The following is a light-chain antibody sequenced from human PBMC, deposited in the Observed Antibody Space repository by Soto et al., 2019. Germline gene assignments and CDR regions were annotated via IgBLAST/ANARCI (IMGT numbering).Light chain of an antibody. J-gene: IGKJ1*01. Sequence: DIQMTQSPSTLSASVGDRVTITCRASQSISSWLAWYQQKPGKAPKLLIYDASSLESGVPSRFSGSESGTEFTLTINSLQPDDFATYYCQQYNSYGTVGQGTKVEIK. CDR2: DAS. CDR1: QSISSW. CDR3: QQYNSYGT. V-gene: IGKV1-5*01.